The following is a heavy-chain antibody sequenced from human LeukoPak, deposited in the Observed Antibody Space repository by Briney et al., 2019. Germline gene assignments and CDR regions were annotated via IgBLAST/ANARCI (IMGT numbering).Heavy chain of an antibody. CDR3: AKCGDFIAASYNWFDP. Sequence: VASVKVSCKASGYTFTDYYMHWVRQAPGQGLEWMGRINPNSGGTKYAQKFQGRVTMTRDTSISTAYMELNRLTSDDTAVYYCAKCGDFIAASYNWFDPWGPGTLVTVSS. CDR1: GYTFTDYY. J-gene: IGHJ5*02. V-gene: IGHV1-2*02. D-gene: IGHD6-13*01. CDR2: INPNSGGT.